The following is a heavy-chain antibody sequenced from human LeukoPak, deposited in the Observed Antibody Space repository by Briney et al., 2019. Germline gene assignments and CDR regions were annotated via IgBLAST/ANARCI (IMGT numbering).Heavy chain of an antibody. V-gene: IGHV3-74*01. CDR1: GFTFSSYW. D-gene: IGHD3-9*01. Sequence: GGSLRLSCAASGFTFSSYWMHWVRQAPGKGLVWVSRINSDGSSTSYADSVKGRFTISRDNAKNTLYLQMNSLRAEDTAVYYCARDRDTTYYDILTGYFGSAYYYGMDVWGQGTTVTVSS. CDR2: INSDGSST. J-gene: IGHJ6*02. CDR3: ARDRDTTYYDILTGYFGSAYYYGMDV.